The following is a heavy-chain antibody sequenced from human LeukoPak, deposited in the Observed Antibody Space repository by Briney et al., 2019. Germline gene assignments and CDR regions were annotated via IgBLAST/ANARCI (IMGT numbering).Heavy chain of an antibody. D-gene: IGHD2-8*02. J-gene: IGHJ4*02. Sequence: ASVKVSCKASGYIFTSLVINWVRQAAGQGLEWVGWMNPNNGKTAYARKFQGRVTITRNTAITTAYMDLSSLRSDDTDVYYCARGHVSGGGLYYFNSWGQGTLVTVSS. V-gene: IGHV1-8*03. CDR2: MNPNNGKT. CDR3: ARGHVSGGGLYYFNS. CDR1: GYIFTSLV.